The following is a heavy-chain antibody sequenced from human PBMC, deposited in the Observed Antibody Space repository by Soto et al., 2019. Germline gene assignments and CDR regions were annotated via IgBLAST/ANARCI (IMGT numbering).Heavy chain of an antibody. CDR3: ARRAEINGWNGFGADKYYFDF. D-gene: IGHD1-1*01. CDR1: GYTFTDYF. CDR2: ISAYNGNT. J-gene: IGHJ4*02. Sequence: GASVKVSCKASGYTFTDYFMHWVRQAPGQGLEWMGWISAYNGNTNYAQKLQGRVTMTTDTSTSTAHMELSSLRSEDTAVYYCARRAEINGWNGFGADKYYFDFWGQGTLVTVSS. V-gene: IGHV1-18*04.